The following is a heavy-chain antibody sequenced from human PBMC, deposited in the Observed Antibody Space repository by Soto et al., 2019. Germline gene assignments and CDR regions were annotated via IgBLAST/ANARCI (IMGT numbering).Heavy chain of an antibody. V-gene: IGHV4-34*12. Sequence: QVQLQQWGGGLVKPSETLSLTCAVYGGSFSGHYWTWIRQPPGKGLEWIGEVLHDGNTNYNPSLKIRVTISVDTSRKQFSLKVNSVTAADTAVYYCVRRGGGSYPHYFDYWGQGTLVTVSS. D-gene: IGHD3-10*01. J-gene: IGHJ4*02. CDR2: VLHDGNT. CDR1: GGSFSGHY. CDR3: VRRGGGSYPHYFDY.